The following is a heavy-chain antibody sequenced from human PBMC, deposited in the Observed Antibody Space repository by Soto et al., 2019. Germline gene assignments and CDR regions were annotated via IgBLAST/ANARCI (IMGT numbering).Heavy chain of an antibody. Sequence: DVQLLESGGGLVRPGGSLRLSCAASGFTFSDYAMTWVRQAPGKGLEWVSAISGSGGSTYYADSVKGRFTISRDNSKKTLYLQMNSLRAEDTAVYYCANGRFLEWLLPDNWFDPWGQGTLVPVS. V-gene: IGHV3-23*01. J-gene: IGHJ5*02. CDR1: GFTFSDYA. CDR3: ANGRFLEWLLPDNWFDP. D-gene: IGHD3-3*01. CDR2: ISGSGGST.